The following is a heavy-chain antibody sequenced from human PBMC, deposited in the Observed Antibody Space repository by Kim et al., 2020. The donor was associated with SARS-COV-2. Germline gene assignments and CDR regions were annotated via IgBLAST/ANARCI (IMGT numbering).Heavy chain of an antibody. Sequence: GGSLRLSCAASGFSFSTSATHWVRQAPGRGLEWLAMIWHNGMGIYYQESVKGRFTVSRDNSKNTVYLQMDGLRDDDMGVYYCATEMTGGPSGDALHCWGHGATVT. V-gene: IGHV3-33*08. CDR2: IWHNGMGI. CDR3: ATEMTGGPSGDALHC. D-gene: IGHD5-12*01. J-gene: IGHJ6*02. CDR1: GFSFSTSA.